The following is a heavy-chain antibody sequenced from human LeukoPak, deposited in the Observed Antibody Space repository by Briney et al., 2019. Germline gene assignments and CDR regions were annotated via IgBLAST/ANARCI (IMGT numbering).Heavy chain of an antibody. J-gene: IGHJ6*03. CDR1: GFTFSSYA. V-gene: IGHV3-23*01. D-gene: IGHD6-13*01. Sequence: GGSLRLSCAASGFTFSSYAMSWVRQAPGKGLEWVSAISGSGGSTYYADSVKGRFTISRDNSKNTLYLQMNSLRAEDTAVYYCTTQLYSSSWCAAMDYYYYYMDVWGKGTTVTVSS. CDR2: ISGSGGST. CDR3: TTQLYSSSWCAAMDYYYYYMDV.